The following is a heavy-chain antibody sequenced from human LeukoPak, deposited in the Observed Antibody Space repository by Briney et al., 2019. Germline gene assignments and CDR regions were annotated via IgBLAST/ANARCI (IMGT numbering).Heavy chain of an antibody. V-gene: IGHV3-53*01. D-gene: IGHD1-26*01. CDR3: AKVWSVGAGLVSAFDI. J-gene: IGHJ3*02. CDR1: GFTVSSNY. CDR2: IYSGGST. Sequence: GGSLRLSCAASGFTVSSNYMSWVRQAPGKGLEWVSVIYSGGSTYYADSVKGRFTIPRDNSKNTVYLQMNSLRVEDTAIYYCAKVWSVGAGLVSAFDIWGQGTMVTVSS.